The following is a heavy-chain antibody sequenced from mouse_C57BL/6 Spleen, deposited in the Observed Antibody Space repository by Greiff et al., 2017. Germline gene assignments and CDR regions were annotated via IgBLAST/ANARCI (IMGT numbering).Heavy chain of an antibody. CDR1: GFTFSSYA. CDR3: ARDAENGNYEALFAY. CDR2: ISDGGSYT. D-gene: IGHD2-1*01. J-gene: IGHJ3*01. V-gene: IGHV5-4*01. Sequence: EVKLVESGGGLVKPGGSLKLSCAASGFTFSSYAMSWVRQTPEKRLEWVATISDGGSYTYYPDNVKGRFTISRDNAKNNLYLQMSHLKSEDTAMYYCARDAENGNYEALFAYWGQGTLVTVSA.